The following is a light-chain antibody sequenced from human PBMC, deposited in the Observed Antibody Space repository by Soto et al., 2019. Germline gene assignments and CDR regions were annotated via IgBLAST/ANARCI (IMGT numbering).Light chain of an antibody. CDR1: QRMSSY. J-gene: IGKJ2*02. V-gene: IGKV1-39*01. CDR3: QQGYSTPWT. CDR2: SAA. Sequence: DIQMTQSPSSLSVSVGDRVTITCRASQRMSSYLNWYQQKEGKAPKLLISSAASLQSGVPSRFSGSGSGTGFTLSISSLQPEDFATYYCQQGYSTPWTCGQGTKLEIK.